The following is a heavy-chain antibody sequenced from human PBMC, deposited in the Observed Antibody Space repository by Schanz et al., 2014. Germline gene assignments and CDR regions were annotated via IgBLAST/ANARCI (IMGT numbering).Heavy chain of an antibody. J-gene: IGHJ2*01. V-gene: IGHV1-2*02. D-gene: IGHD6-6*01. CDR2: INPSSGGT. CDR1: GYTFTGHH. CDR3: ARAGQDFEYSSLSPIWYFDL. Sequence: QVQLLQSGAEVKKPGASVKVSCKASGYTFTGHHMHWVRQAPGQGLEWMGWINPSSGGTNYAQKFQGRVTMTRDTSISTAYMELSRLRSDDTAVYYCARAGQDFEYSSLSPIWYFDLWGRGTPVTVSS.